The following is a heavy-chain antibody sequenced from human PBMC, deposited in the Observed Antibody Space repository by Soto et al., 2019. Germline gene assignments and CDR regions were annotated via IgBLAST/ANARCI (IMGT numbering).Heavy chain of an antibody. J-gene: IGHJ1*01. Sequence: EVQLVESGGDLVQPGGSLRLSCAASGFSFSTYGMNWVRQAPGKGLDWLSHISSDSSNIHYADSVRGRFTISRDNARNLLYLQMNNLRPEDTAVYYCAREWISWGQGTLVTDSS. V-gene: IGHV3-48*01. D-gene: IGHD5-12*01. CDR1: GFSFSTYG. CDR2: ISSDSSNI. CDR3: AREWIS.